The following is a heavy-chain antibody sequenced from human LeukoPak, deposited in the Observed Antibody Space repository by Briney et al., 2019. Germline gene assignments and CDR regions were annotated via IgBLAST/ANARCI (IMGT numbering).Heavy chain of an antibody. CDR3: ARGRIAKIVVVHSFHYGMDV. D-gene: IGHD3-22*01. V-gene: IGHV4-34*01. CDR1: GGSFTDYF. CDR2: INNYTGNT. J-gene: IGHJ6*02. Sequence: SETLSLTCDVFGGSFTDYFWTWNRQSPGKGLEWIGEINNYTGNTNYNPSLNSRVSISLEKSKNQFSLELRSVTAADTAVYYCARGRIAKIVVVHSFHYGMDVWGQGTTVTVSS.